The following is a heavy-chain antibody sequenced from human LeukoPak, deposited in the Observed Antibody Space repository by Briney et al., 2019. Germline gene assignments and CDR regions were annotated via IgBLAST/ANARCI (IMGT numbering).Heavy chain of an antibody. Sequence: GGSLRLSCAASGFTFSSYWMHWVRQAPGKGLVWVSRINTDGSSTSYADSVKGRFTIFRDNAKNTLYLQMNSLRAEDTAVYYCARLLTTQDAFDIWGQGTMVTVSS. D-gene: IGHD1-1*01. CDR2: INTDGSST. CDR1: GFTFSSYW. V-gene: IGHV3-74*01. J-gene: IGHJ3*02. CDR3: ARLLTTQDAFDI.